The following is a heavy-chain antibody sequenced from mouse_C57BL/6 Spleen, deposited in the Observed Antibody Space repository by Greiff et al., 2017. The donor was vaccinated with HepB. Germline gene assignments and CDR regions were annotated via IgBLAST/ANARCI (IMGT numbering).Heavy chain of an antibody. CDR2: ISSGGSYT. V-gene: IGHV5-6*01. D-gene: IGHD2-1*01. Sequence: EVQVVESGGDLVKPGGSLKLSCAASGFTFSSYGMSWVRQTPDKRLEWVATISSGGSYTYYPDSVKGRFTISRDNAKNTLYLQMSSLKSEDTAMYYCARDYGNPYYFDYWGQGTTLTVSS. CDR1: GFTFSSYG. J-gene: IGHJ2*01. CDR3: ARDYGNPYYFDY.